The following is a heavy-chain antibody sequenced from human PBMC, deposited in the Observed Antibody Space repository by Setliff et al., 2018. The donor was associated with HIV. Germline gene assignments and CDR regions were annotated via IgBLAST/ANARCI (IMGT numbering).Heavy chain of an antibody. Sequence: GESLKISCKASGYSFTSYWIGWVRQMPGKGLEWMGIIYPSDSDTRYSPSFQGQVTISADKSIRTAYLQWSSLKASDTAMYYCARAGRGGGSYWTFDYWGQGTLVTVPQ. J-gene: IGHJ4*02. CDR3: ARAGRGGGSYWTFDY. CDR2: IYPSDSDT. CDR1: GYSFTSYW. D-gene: IGHD1-26*01. V-gene: IGHV5-51*01.